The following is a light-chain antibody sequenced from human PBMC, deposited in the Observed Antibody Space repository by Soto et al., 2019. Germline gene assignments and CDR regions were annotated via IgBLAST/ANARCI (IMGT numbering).Light chain of an antibody. CDR3: MQVLQTPFT. J-gene: IGKJ5*01. Sequence: DIVMTPSPLFLSVTPGEPASISCRSSQSLLHSNGYNFLAWYLQKPGQSPQLLMYLGSNRASGVPDRFSGSGSGTYFTLKISRVEAEDVGIYYCMQVLQTPFTFGQGTRLEI. CDR2: LGS. V-gene: IGKV2-28*01. CDR1: QSLLHSNGYNF.